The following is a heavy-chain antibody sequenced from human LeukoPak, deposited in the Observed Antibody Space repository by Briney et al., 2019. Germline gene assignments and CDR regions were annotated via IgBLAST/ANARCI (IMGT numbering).Heavy chain of an antibody. D-gene: IGHD3-22*01. CDR3: AKDRDISGRWAVP. J-gene: IGHJ5*02. CDR2: ISGSGGST. CDR1: GFTFSSYS. Sequence: GGSLRLSCAASGFTFSSYSIKWVRQAPGKGLEWVSAISGSGGSTYYADSARGRFSISRDNSKNTLYLQMNSLRVEDTAVYYCAKDRDISGRWAVPWGQGTLVTVSS. V-gene: IGHV3-23*01.